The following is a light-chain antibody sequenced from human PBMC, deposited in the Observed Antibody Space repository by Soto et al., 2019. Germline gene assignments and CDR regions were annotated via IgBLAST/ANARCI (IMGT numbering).Light chain of an antibody. V-gene: IGKV1-5*01. CDR2: DAS. CDR1: QSISIW. J-gene: IGKJ1*01. Sequence: DIQMTQSPSTLSASVGDRVTITCRARQSISIWLAWYQQKPGKAPKLLIYDASILESGVPSRFSGSGSGTEFTLTTTSLQPDDFATYYCQQYNSYRTVGQGTKV. CDR3: QQYNSYRT.